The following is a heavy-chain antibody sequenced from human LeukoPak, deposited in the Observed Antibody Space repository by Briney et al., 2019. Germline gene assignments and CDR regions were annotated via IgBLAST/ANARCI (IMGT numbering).Heavy chain of an antibody. V-gene: IGHV3-23*01. CDR3: GGAKFYYYGMDV. D-gene: IGHD1-26*01. J-gene: IGHJ6*02. Sequence: GGSLRLSCAASGLTFSSYAMSWVRQAPGKGLEWVSTISGSADNTHYADSVKGQFTISRDNSKNTLYLQINSLMADDAAVYYCGGAKFYYYGMDVWGQGTTVTV. CDR2: ISGSADNT. CDR1: GLTFSSYA.